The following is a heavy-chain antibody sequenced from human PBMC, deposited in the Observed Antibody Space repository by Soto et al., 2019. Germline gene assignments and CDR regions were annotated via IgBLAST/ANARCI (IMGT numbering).Heavy chain of an antibody. Sequence: ASVKVSCQASGYTFPSYGISWVRQAPGQGLEWMGWISAYNGNTNYAQKLQARVTMTTDTSTSTAYMELRSLRSDDTAVYYCATCGECMEYQLLEEYYFDYWGQGTLVTVSS. CDR3: ATCGECMEYQLLEEYYFDY. CDR1: GYTFPSYG. CDR2: ISAYNGNT. V-gene: IGHV1-18*01. J-gene: IGHJ4*02. D-gene: IGHD2-2*01.